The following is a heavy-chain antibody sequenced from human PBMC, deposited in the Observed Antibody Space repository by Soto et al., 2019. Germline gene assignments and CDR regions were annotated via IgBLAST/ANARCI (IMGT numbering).Heavy chain of an antibody. CDR3: TRHDHMYSYGVCSFYGMDV. J-gene: IGHJ6*02. CDR2: IRSKTDSYAT. D-gene: IGHD2-8*01. Sequence: PGGSLRLSCAASGCTFSGSAIHWVRQASGKGLEWVGRIRSKTDSYATAYAASVNGRFTISRDDSKNTAYLQMNSLKTEDTALYYCTRHDHMYSYGVCSFYGMDVWGQGTTVTVSS. V-gene: IGHV3-73*01. CDR1: GCTFSGSA.